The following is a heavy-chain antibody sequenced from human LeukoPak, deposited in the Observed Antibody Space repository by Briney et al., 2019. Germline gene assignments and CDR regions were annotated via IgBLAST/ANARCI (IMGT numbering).Heavy chain of an antibody. CDR3: ARLWFGEILFDY. J-gene: IGHJ4*02. V-gene: IGHV1-69*13. CDR1: GGTFSSYA. CDR2: IIPIFGTA. Sequence: SVKVSCKASGGTFSSYAISWVRQAPGQGLEWMGGIIPIFGTANYARKFQGRVTITADESTSTAYMELSSLRSEDTAVYYCARLWFGEILFDYWGQGTLVTVSS. D-gene: IGHD3-10*01.